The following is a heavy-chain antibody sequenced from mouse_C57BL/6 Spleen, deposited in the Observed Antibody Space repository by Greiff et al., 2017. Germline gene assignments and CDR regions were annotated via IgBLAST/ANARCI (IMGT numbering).Heavy chain of an antibody. CDR1: GYTFTSYW. CDR2: IDPSDSDT. D-gene: IGHD2-3*01. J-gene: IGHJ2*01. V-gene: IGHV1-52*01. CDR3: ARGSGYYPFDY. Sequence: QVQLKQPGAELVRPGSSVKLSCKASGYTFTSYWMHWVKQRPIQGLEWIGNIDPSDSDTHYNQKFKDKATLTVDKSSSTAYMQLSSLTSEDSAVYYCARGSGYYPFDYWGQGTTLTVSS.